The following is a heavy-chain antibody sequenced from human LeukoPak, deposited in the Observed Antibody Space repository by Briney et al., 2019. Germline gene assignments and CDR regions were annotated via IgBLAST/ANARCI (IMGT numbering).Heavy chain of an antibody. V-gene: IGHV4-59*01. CDR2: INNSGTT. D-gene: IGHD5-24*01. J-gene: IGHJ3*02. CDR3: AREKRGGRWLQLRSNALVI. Sequence: PSESLSLTCTVSGASISSYYWSWIRQSPGKGLEWIAYINNSGTTNYNPSLMSGGNITVKTTTNQSSLKLMSVTAADTTVYYCAREKRGGRWLQLRSNALVIWGQGRKVSVCS. CDR1: GASISSYY.